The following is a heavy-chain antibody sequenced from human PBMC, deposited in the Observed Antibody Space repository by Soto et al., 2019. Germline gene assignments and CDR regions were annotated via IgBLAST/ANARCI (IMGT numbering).Heavy chain of an antibody. V-gene: IGHV5-51*01. D-gene: IGHD3-3*01. CDR1: GYSFTSYW. CDR3: ARDYDFWGGHNAFDI. Sequence: PGESLKISCKGSGYSFTSYWIGWVRQMPGKGLEWMGIIYPGDSDTRYSPSFQGQVTISADKSISTAYLQWSSLKASDTAMYYCARDYDFWGGHNAFDIWGQGTMVTVSS. J-gene: IGHJ3*02. CDR2: IYPGDSDT.